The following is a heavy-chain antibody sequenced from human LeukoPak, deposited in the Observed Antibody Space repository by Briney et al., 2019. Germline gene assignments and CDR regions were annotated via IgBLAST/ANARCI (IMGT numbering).Heavy chain of an antibody. CDR2: INSDGSST. CDR3: ASSRGAHGDYGLN. J-gene: IGHJ4*02. D-gene: IGHD4-17*01. Sequence: PGGSLRLSCAASGFTFSSYWMHWVRQAPGKGLVWVSRINSDGSSTSYADSVKGRFTISRDNAKNTLYLQMNSLRAEDTAVYYCASSRGAHGDYGLNWGQGTLVTVSS. V-gene: IGHV3-74*01. CDR1: GFTFSSYW.